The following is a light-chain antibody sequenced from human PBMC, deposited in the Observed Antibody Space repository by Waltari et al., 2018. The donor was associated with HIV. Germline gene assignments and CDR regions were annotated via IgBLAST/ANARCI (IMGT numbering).Light chain of an antibody. CDR3: QQYGNSPRT. CDR1: QTVTSDY. J-gene: IGKJ2*01. CDR2: AAS. Sequence: EIVLTQSPGTLSLSPGERATLSFRASQTVTSDYLAWYQQKRGHAPRLLIYAASSRAAGIPDRFSGSGSGTDFTLTISRLEPEDFAMYYCQQYGNSPRTFGQGTELDFK. V-gene: IGKV3-20*01.